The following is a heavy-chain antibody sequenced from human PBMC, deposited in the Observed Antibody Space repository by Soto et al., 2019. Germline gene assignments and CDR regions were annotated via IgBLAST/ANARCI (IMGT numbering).Heavy chain of an antibody. Sequence: GGSLRLSCAASGFTFSSYAMSWVRQAPGKGLEWVSAISGSGGSTYYADSVKGRFTISRDNSKNTLYLQMNSLRAEDTAVYYCAKVGHYYSRSRIYYYYGMDVWGQGTTVTVSS. D-gene: IGHD3-10*01. CDR3: AKVGHYYSRSRIYYYYGMDV. J-gene: IGHJ6*02. V-gene: IGHV3-23*01. CDR2: ISGSGGST. CDR1: GFTFSSYA.